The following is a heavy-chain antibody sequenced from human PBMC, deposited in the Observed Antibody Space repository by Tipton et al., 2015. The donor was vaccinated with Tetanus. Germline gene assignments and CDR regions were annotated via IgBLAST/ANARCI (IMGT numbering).Heavy chain of an antibody. D-gene: IGHD3-10*01. Sequence: TLSLTCTVSGDSITRDGYSWHWIRQPPGKGLEWIGYISDGGQSYYSPSLERRATISRDMSNNHSSLKLTSVTASDTAVYYCARPEASGRARGFDIWGQGTKVTVSP. J-gene: IGHJ3*02. CDR2: ISDGGQS. CDR3: ARPEASGRARGFDI. V-gene: IGHV4-30-2*01. CDR1: GDSITRDGYS.